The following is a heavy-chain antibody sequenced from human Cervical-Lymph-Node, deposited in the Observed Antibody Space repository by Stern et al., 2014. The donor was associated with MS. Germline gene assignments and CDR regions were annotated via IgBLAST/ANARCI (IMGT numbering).Heavy chain of an antibody. Sequence: VQLVESGAEMKKPGASVKVSCKASGYTFTGQYLHWVRQAPGQGLEWMGWINPNSGGTNYAQKFQGRVTMTSDTSISTAYLEVRRLTSNDTAVYFCARDKEGYEAFDYWGQGTLVAVSS. J-gene: IGHJ4*02. V-gene: IGHV1-2*02. CDR2: INPNSGGT. CDR3: ARDKEGYEAFDY. D-gene: IGHD1-1*01. CDR1: GYTFTGQY.